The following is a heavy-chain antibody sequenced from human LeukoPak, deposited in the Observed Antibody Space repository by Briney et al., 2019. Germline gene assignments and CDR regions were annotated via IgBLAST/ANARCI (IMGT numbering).Heavy chain of an antibody. D-gene: IGHD6-19*01. CDR3: ARGHSSGWFQYCVDY. V-gene: IGHV4-39*07. Sequence: SETLSLTCTVSGGSISSSSYYWGWIRQPPGKGLEWIGSIYYSGRTYYNPSLKSPVTISVDTSKNSFSLKLSSVTAADTAVYYCARGHSSGWFQYCVDYWGQGTLVTVSS. J-gene: IGHJ4*02. CDR1: GGSISSSSYY. CDR2: IYYSGRT.